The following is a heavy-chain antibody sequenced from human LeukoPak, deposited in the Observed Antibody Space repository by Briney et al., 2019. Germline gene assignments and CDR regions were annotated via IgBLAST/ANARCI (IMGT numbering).Heavy chain of an antibody. CDR2: ICAYNGNT. D-gene: IGHD3-22*01. J-gene: IGHJ4*02. V-gene: IGHV1-18*01. CDR1: GYTFTSYG. Sequence: ASVKVSCKASGYTFTSYGISWVRQAPGQGLEWMGWICAYNGNTNYAQKLQGRVTMTTDTSTSTAYMELRSLRSDDTVVYYCARRVLGAYYYDSSGYYGHFDYWGQGTLVTVSS. CDR3: ARRVLGAYYYDSSGYYGHFDY.